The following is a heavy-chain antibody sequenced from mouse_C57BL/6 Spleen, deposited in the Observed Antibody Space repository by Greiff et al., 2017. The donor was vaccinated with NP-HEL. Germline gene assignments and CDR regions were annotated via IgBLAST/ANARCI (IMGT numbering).Heavy chain of an antibody. CDR3: ARRDDGYYGWFAY. CDR2: IYPGSGST. Sequence: QVQLQQPGAELVKPGASVKMSCKASGYTFTSYWITWVKQRPGQGLEWIGDIYPGSGSTNYNEKFKSKATLTVDTSSSTAYMQLSSLTAEDSAVYYCARRDDGYYGWFAYWGQGTLVTVSA. J-gene: IGHJ3*01. D-gene: IGHD2-3*01. CDR1: GYTFTSYW. V-gene: IGHV1-55*01.